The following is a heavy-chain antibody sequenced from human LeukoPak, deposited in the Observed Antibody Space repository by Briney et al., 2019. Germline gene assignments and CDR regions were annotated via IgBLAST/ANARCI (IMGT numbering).Heavy chain of an antibody. D-gene: IGHD5-12*01. CDR3: ARGMATIRGATHPYYFDY. Sequence: SETLSLTCTVSGYSISSGYYWSWIRQPPGKGLEWIGYIYYSGSTNYNPSLKSRVTISVDTSKNQFSLKLSSVTAADTAVYYCARGMATIRGATHPYYFDYWGQGTLVTVSS. CDR2: IYYSGST. J-gene: IGHJ4*02. CDR1: GYSISSGYY. V-gene: IGHV4-61*01.